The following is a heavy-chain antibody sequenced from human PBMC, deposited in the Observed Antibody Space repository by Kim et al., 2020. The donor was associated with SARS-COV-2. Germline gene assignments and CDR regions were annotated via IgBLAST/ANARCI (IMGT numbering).Heavy chain of an antibody. Sequence: SETLSLTCTVSGGSISSYYWSWIRQPPGKGLEWIGYIYYSGSTNYNPSLKSRVTISVDTSKNQFSLKLSSVTAADTAVYYCARGGRGNGMDVWRQGTTVTVSS. CDR3: ARGGRGNGMDV. J-gene: IGHJ6*02. V-gene: IGHV4-59*13. D-gene: IGHD3-16*01. CDR2: IYYSGST. CDR1: GGSISSYY.